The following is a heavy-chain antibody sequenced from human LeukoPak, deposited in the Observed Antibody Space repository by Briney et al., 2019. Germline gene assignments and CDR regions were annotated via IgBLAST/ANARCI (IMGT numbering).Heavy chain of an antibody. J-gene: IGHJ4*02. V-gene: IGHV3-33*01. CDR3: ARGSSGWFYYFDY. CDR1: GFTFSSYG. CDR2: IWYDGSNK. D-gene: IGHD3-22*01. Sequence: GSLRLSCAASGFTFSSYGMHWVRQAPGKGLEWVAVIWYDGSNKYYADSVKGRFTISRDNSKNTLYLQMNSLRAEDTAVYYCARGSSGWFYYFDYWGQGTLVTVSS.